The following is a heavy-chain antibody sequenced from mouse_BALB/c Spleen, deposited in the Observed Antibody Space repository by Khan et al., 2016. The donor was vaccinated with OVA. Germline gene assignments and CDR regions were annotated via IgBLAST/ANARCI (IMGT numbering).Heavy chain of an antibody. D-gene: IGHD2-14*01. CDR1: GFSLTTYG. CDR3: ARNSYMYDFTY. J-gene: IGHJ3*01. V-gene: IGHV2-4-1*01. CDR2: IWSGGNT. Sequence: QVRLQQSGPGLLQPSQSLSITCTVSGFSLTTYGVHWVRQSPGKGLEWLGLIWSGGNTDYNTAFISRLSISKDNSKSQVFFKMNSLQADDTAIYYCARNSYMYDFTYWGQGTLFTVSA.